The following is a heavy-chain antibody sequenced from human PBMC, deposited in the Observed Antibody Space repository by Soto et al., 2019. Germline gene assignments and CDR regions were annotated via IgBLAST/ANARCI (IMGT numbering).Heavy chain of an antibody. CDR2: IDPSDSYT. CDR3: AIPVGDYDRSYYYYGMDV. J-gene: IGHJ6*02. CDR1: GYSFTSYW. V-gene: IGHV5-10-1*01. Sequence: PGESLKISCKGSGYSFTSYWISWVRQMPGKGLEWMGRIDPSDSYTNYSPSFQGHVTISADKSISTAYLQWSSLKASDTAMYYCAIPVGDYDRSYYYYGMDVWGQETTVTVS. D-gene: IGHD4-17*01.